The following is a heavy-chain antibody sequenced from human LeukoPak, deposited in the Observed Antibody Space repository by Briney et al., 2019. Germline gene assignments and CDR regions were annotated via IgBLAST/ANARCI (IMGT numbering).Heavy chain of an antibody. Sequence: PGGTPRLSRAASGFTLSSYSTNWVRHAPGKRLERVSSISSSRSYIYYAHSVKGRFTISRDNAKNSLYLQMNSLRAEDTAVYYCARDLGSGYYDSSGYYSGGVDYWGQGTLVTVSS. V-gene: IGHV3-21*01. D-gene: IGHD3-22*01. J-gene: IGHJ4*02. CDR2: ISSSRSYI. CDR1: GFTLSSYS. CDR3: ARDLGSGYYDSSGYYSGGVDY.